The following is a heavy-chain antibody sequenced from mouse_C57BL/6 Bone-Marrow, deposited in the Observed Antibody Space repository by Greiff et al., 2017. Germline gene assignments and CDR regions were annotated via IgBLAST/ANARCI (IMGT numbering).Heavy chain of an antibody. V-gene: IGHV1-69*01. CDR2: IDPSDSYT. CDR3: ARDFFDV. CDR1: GYTFTSYW. Sequence: VQLQQPGAELVMPGASVKLSCKASGYTFTSYWMHWVKQRPGQGLVWIGEIDPSDSYTNYNQKFKGKSTLTVDKSSSTAYMQLSSLTSEDSAVYYCARDFFDVWGTGTTVTVSS. J-gene: IGHJ1*03.